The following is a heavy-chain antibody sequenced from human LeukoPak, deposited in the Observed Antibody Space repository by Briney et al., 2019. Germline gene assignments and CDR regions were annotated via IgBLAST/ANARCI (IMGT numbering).Heavy chain of an antibody. J-gene: IGHJ5*02. Sequence: SVKVSCKASGGTVSRYAISWVRQAPGQGLEWMGGIIPIFGTANYAQKFQGRVTITADESTSTAYMELSSLRSEDTAVYYCARGARLFSGGSLGGGFDPWGQRTLVTVSS. CDR1: GGTVSRYA. V-gene: IGHV1-69*13. D-gene: IGHD2-15*01. CDR2: IIPIFGTA. CDR3: ARGARLFSGGSLGGGFDP.